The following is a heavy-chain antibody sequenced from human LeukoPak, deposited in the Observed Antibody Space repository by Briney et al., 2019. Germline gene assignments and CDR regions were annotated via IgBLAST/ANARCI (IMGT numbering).Heavy chain of an antibody. CDR2: ISYDGSNK. D-gene: IGHD3-10*01. J-gene: IGHJ4*02. Sequence: GRSLRLSCAASGFTFSSYGMHWVRQAPGKGLEWVAVISYDGSNKYYADSVKGRFTISRDNSKNTLYLQMNSLRAEDTAVYYCAKDRVRSYYGSGSSFDYWGQGTLVTVSS. CDR3: AKDRVRSYYGSGSSFDY. V-gene: IGHV3-30*18. CDR1: GFTFSSYG.